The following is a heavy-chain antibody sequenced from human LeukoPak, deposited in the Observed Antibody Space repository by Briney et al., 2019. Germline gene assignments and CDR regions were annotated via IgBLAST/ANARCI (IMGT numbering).Heavy chain of an antibody. CDR2: ISSSGSTI. Sequence: GGSLRLSCAASGFTFSDYYMSWIRQAPGKGLEWVSYISSSGSTIYYADSVKGRFTISRDNANNSLYLQMNSLRAEDTAVYYCARKGDMVATNWFDPWGQGTLVTVSS. D-gene: IGHD5-12*01. V-gene: IGHV3-11*01. CDR3: ARKGDMVATNWFDP. CDR1: GFTFSDYY. J-gene: IGHJ5*02.